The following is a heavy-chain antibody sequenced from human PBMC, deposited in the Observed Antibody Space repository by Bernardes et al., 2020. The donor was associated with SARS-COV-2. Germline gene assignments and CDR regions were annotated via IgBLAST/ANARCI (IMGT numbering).Heavy chain of an antibody. J-gene: IGHJ4*02. V-gene: IGHV3-74*01. Sequence: GGSLRLSCAASGFTFSSHYMHWVRQAPGKGLVWVSRIHSDGSSTTYADSVRGRFTISRDNAKNTLYLQMNSLRAEDTAVYYCAREARYVPSSDYWGQGTQVTVSS. D-gene: IGHD6-13*01. CDR1: GFTFSSHY. CDR3: AREARYVPSSDY. CDR2: IHSDGSST.